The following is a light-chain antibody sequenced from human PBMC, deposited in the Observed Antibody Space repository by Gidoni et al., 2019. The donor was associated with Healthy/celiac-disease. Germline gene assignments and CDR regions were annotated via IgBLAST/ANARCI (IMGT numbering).Light chain of an antibody. CDR3: AAWDDSLSAL. J-gene: IGLJ2*01. V-gene: IGLV1-47*01. CDR2: RNN. Sequence: QSVLTQPPSASGTPGQRVTLSCSGSSSNIGSNYVYWYQQHPGTAPKLLIYRNNQRPSGVPDRFSGSKSGTSASLAISGLRSEDEADYYCAAWDDSLSALFGGGTKLTVL. CDR1: SSNIGSNY.